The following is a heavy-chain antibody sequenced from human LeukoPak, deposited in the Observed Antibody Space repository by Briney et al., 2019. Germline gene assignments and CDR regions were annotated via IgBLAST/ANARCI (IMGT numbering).Heavy chain of an antibody. D-gene: IGHD3/OR15-3a*01. CDR2: ISSSSSYI. J-gene: IGHJ4*02. CDR1: GFTFDDFA. Sequence: GGSLRLSCAASGFTFDDFAMNWVRQAPGKGLEGVSSISSSSSYIYYADSVKGRFTISRDNAKNSLYLQMNSLRAEDTAVYYCASLGGLPPWGQGTLVTVSS. V-gene: IGHV3-21*01. CDR3: ASLGGLPP.